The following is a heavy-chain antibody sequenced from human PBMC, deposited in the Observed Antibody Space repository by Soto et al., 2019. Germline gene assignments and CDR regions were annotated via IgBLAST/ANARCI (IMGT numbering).Heavy chain of an antibody. J-gene: IGHJ4*02. CDR2: IYYSGST. Sequence: QVQLQESGPGLVKPSQTLSLTCTVSGGSISSGRYYWSWIRQHPGKGLEWIGYIYYSGSTYYNPALKSRVTLSVDTSKNQFSLKLRSVTAADTAIYYCARAEYCSGGSCYWAFDYWGQGTLVTVSS. D-gene: IGHD2-15*01. CDR1: GGSISSGRYY. V-gene: IGHV4-31*03. CDR3: ARAEYCSGGSCYWAFDY.